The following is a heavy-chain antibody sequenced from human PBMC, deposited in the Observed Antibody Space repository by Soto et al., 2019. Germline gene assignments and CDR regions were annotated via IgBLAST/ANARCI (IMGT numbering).Heavy chain of an antibody. CDR3: ARGTGPGGI. Sequence: EMQLVESGGGLVQPGGSLRLSCAASGFTFNNYWMHWVRQPPGKGLEWVSRINGEGGSITYADSVEGRFTISRDNAKNMVYLQMNRLRAEDTGVYYCARGTGPGGIWGQGTMVTVSS. CDR1: GFTFNNYW. CDR2: INGEGGSI. V-gene: IGHV3-74*01. J-gene: IGHJ3*02. D-gene: IGHD3-10*01.